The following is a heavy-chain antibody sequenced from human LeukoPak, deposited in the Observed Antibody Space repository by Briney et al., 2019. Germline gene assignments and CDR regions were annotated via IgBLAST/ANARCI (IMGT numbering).Heavy chain of an antibody. CDR2: ISSSSNTYT. V-gene: IGHV3-11*05. CDR1: GFSFSDYY. Sequence: PGGSLRLSCAASGFSFSDYYMSWIRQAPGKGLEWVSYISSSSNTYTKYADSVKGRFTISRDNRKNPLYLQMNSLRADDTAVYYCARDSSSSSWFDYWGQGTLVTVSS. J-gene: IGHJ4*02. D-gene: IGHD6-13*01. CDR3: ARDSSSSSWFDY.